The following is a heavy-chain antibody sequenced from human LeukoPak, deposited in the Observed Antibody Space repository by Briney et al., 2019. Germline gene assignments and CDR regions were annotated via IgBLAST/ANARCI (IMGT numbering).Heavy chain of an antibody. D-gene: IGHD6-6*01. Sequence: ASVTVSCKASGYTFTSYDINWVRQAPGQGLEWMGWMNPNSGNTGYAQKFQGRVTMTRNTSISTAYMELSSLRSEDTAVYYCARVGSSSSTHIDYWGQGTLVTVSS. CDR3: ARVGSSSSTHIDY. V-gene: IGHV1-8*01. CDR1: GYTFTSYD. CDR2: MNPNSGNT. J-gene: IGHJ4*02.